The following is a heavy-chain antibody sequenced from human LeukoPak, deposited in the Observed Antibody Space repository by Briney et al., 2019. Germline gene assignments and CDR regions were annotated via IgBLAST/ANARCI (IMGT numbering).Heavy chain of an antibody. J-gene: IGHJ4*02. V-gene: IGHV3-23*01. CDR2: ISGSGGST. CDR3: AKVRGFVVVPAATLFDY. Sequence: GGSLRLSCAASGFTFSSYAMSWVRQAPGKGLEWVSAISGSGGSTYYADSVKGRFTISRDNSKNTLYLQMNSLRAEDTAVYYCAKVRGFVVVPAATLFDYWGQGTLVTVSS. CDR1: GFTFSSYA. D-gene: IGHD2-2*01.